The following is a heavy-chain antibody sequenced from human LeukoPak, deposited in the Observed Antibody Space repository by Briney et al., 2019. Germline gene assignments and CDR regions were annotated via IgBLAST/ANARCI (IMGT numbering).Heavy chain of an antibody. CDR1: GCSINNYQ. CDR2: IYNTGST. Sequence: SETLSLTCTVSGCSINNYQWSWMRQPARKGLEWIGRIYNTGSTNYNPSLKSRVTMSMDTSKNQFSLKLRSVTAADADVYFYARGSHDNPEKFDYWGQGNLVTVSS. CDR3: ARGSHDNPEKFDY. V-gene: IGHV4-4*07. D-gene: IGHD3-9*01. J-gene: IGHJ4*02.